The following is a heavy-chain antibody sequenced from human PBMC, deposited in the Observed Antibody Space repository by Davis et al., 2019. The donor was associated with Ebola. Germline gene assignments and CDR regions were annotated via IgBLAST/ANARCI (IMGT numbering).Heavy chain of an antibody. Sequence: ASVKVSCKASGGSFSGHAITWVRQAPGQGLEWVGWISASIGNTDYAQKLQGRVTMTTDTSTSTAYMELRSLRSDDTAVYYCARVGDYRYWGQGTLVTVSS. CDR3: ARVGDYRY. D-gene: IGHD4-17*01. CDR1: GGSFSGHA. J-gene: IGHJ4*02. V-gene: IGHV1-18*01. CDR2: ISASIGNT.